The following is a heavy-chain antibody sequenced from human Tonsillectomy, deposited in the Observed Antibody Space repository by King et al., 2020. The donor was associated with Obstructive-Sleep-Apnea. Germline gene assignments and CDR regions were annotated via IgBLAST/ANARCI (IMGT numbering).Heavy chain of an antibody. J-gene: IGHJ3*01. V-gene: IGHV3-30*03. CDR1: GFIFSNYG. D-gene: IGHD1-26*01. CDR3: ARNSGPSWGDAFDL. CDR2: MSYDGKKR. Sequence: VQLVESGGGVVQPGRSLRLSCAASGFIFSNYGMHWVLQAPGKGPEWVGVMSYDGKKRFFVDAVKGRFTISRDNSKNTLYLQMKNLGIDDTAVYYCARNSGPSWGDAFDLWGQGTMVTVSS.